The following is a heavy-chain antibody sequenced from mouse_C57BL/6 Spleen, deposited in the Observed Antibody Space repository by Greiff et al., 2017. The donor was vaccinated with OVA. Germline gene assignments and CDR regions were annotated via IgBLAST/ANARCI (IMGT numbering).Heavy chain of an antibody. CDR3: ARNYGSSVWYFDV. Sequence: EVQLVESGGGLVKPGGSLKLSCAASGFTFSDYGMHWVRQAPEKGLEWVAYISSGSSTIYYADTVKGRFTISRDNAKNTLFLQMTSLRSEDTAMYYCARNYGSSVWYFDVWGTGTTVTVSS. V-gene: IGHV5-17*01. CDR1: GFTFSDYG. CDR2: ISSGSSTI. J-gene: IGHJ1*03. D-gene: IGHD1-1*01.